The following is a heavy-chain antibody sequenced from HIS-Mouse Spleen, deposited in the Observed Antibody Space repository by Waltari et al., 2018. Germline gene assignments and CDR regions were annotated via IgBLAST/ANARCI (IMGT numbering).Heavy chain of an antibody. CDR1: GYTSTGYY. D-gene: IGHD6-13*01. CDR2: INPNSGGT. V-gene: IGHV1-2*02. Sequence: QVQLVQSGAEVKKPVASVKVSCKASGYTSTGYYMPWVRQASGQGLEWMGWINPNSGGTNYAQKFQGRVTMTRDTSISTAYMELSRLRSDDTAVYYCARVVLGIAAADAFDIWGQGTMVTVSS. J-gene: IGHJ3*02. CDR3: ARVVLGIAAADAFDI.